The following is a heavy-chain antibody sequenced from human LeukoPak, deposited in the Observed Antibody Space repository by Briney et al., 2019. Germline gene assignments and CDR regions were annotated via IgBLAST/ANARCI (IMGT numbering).Heavy chain of an antibody. V-gene: IGHV4-59*12. CDR1: GGSISSYY. CDR3: ARVRSIFSRVNVTTRKQQPYALPLFDY. D-gene: IGHD6-13*01. J-gene: IGHJ4*02. Sequence: SETLSLTCTVSGGSISSYYWNWIRQPPGKGLEWIGYIHYSGSTDYNSSLTSRVTISVDTSKNQFSLKLSSVTAADTAVYYCARVRSIFSRVNVTTRKQQPYALPLFDYWGQGTLVTVSS. CDR2: IHYSGST.